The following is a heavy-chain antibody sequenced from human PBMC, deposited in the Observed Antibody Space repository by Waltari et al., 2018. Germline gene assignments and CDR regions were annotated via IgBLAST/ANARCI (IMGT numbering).Heavy chain of an antibody. CDR1: GYSISSGYY. CDR3: ARALPFWSGYYRGVNWFDP. CDR2: IYHSGST. D-gene: IGHD3-3*01. Sequence: QVQLQESGPGLVKPSETLSLTCTVSGYSISSGYYWGWIRQPPGKGLEWIGSIYHSGSTYYNPSLKSRVTISVDTSKNQFSLKLSSVTAADTAVYYCARALPFWSGYYRGVNWFDPWGQGTLVTVSS. J-gene: IGHJ5*02. V-gene: IGHV4-38-2*02.